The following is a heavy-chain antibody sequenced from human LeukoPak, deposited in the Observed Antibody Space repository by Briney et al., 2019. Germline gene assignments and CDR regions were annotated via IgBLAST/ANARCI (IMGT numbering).Heavy chain of an antibody. CDR2: IRQDESER. V-gene: IGHV3-7*01. D-gene: IGHD3-10*01. J-gene: IGHJ6*03. Sequence: GGSLRLSCEASGFSFSSYWMTWVRQPPGKGPEWVANIRQDESERYSADSVKGRFTISRDNAKKSVYLHMSSLRAEDTALYYCARLSAYYYGSYFYYYMDVWGKGTTVTVSS. CDR3: ARLSAYYYGSYFYYYMDV. CDR1: GFSFSSYW.